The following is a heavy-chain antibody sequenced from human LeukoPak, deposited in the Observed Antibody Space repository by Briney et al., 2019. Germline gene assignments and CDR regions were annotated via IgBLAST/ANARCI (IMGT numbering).Heavy chain of an antibody. D-gene: IGHD2-2*02. CDR2: ISSSSSYI. CDR1: GFTFSSYS. J-gene: IGHJ5*02. V-gene: IGHV3-21*01. CDR3: ARVDGHCSSTSCYTVHNWFDP. Sequence: GGSLRLPCAASGFTFSSYSMNWVRQAPGKGLEWVSSISSSSSYIYYADSVKGRFTISRDNAKNSLYLQMNSLRAEDTAVYYCARVDGHCSSTSCYTVHNWFDPWGQGTLVTVSS.